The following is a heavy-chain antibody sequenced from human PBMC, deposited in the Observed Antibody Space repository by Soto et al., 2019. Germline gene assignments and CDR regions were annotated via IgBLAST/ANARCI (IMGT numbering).Heavy chain of an antibody. CDR2: ISAYDGNT. CDR1: GYTFTSNA. J-gene: IGHJ5*02. D-gene: IGHD3-16*02. Sequence: ASVKVSCKASGYTFTSNAITWVRQAPGQGLEWMGRISAYDGNTNYAQKFQGRVTMTTDASTNTAYLELGSLKSDDMAVYYCARVWGSYRAPSGGAGLDPWGQGTLVTVSS. V-gene: IGHV1-18*03. CDR3: ARVWGSYRAPSGGAGLDP.